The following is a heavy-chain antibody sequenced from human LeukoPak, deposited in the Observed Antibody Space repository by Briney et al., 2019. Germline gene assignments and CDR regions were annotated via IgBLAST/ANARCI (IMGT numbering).Heavy chain of an antibody. CDR3: ARRNDFDI. V-gene: IGHV4-4*08. J-gene: IGHJ3*02. Sequence: SETLSLTCTVSGGSITGYHWSWIRQPPGKGLEWIGYIYSNEATQYKPSLKVRVTISADTSKNQFSLKLTSMSAADTAIYYCARRNDFDIWGQGTMVTVSS. CDR1: GGSITGYH. CDR2: IYSNEAT.